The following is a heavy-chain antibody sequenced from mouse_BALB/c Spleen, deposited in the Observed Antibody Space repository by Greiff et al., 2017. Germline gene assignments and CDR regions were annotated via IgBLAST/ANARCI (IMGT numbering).Heavy chain of an antibody. Sequence: VMLVESGPGLVAPSQSLSITCTVSGFSLTSYGVHWVRQPPGKGLEWLGVIWAGGSTNYNSALMSRLSISKDNSKSQVFLKMNSLQTDDTAMYYCATYDYDGGPFAYWGQGTLVTVSA. V-gene: IGHV2-9*02. J-gene: IGHJ3*01. CDR2: IWAGGST. CDR3: ATYDYDGGPFAY. D-gene: IGHD2-4*01. CDR1: GFSLTSYG.